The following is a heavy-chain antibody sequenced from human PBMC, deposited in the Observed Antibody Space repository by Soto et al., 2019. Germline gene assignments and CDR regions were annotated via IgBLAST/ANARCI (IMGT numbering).Heavy chain of an antibody. CDR1: GGSVTTGSYN. CDR3: ARDGNGMDV. J-gene: IGHJ6*02. D-gene: IGHD1-26*01. Sequence: QVQLQESGPGLVRPSETLSLTCTVSGGSVTTGSYNWSWIRRPPGKGLAWIGNIFFTGITHYNPSINNRGTMSVVTSKNQFSLPVTSVTAADTAVYYCARDGNGMDVWGQGTTVTVS. V-gene: IGHV4-61*01. CDR2: IFFTGIT.